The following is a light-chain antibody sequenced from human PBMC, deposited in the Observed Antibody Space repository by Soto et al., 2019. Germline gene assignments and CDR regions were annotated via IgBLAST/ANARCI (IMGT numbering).Light chain of an antibody. Sequence: QSALTQPPSASGSPGQSVTISCTGTRSDVGGYNYVSWYQQHPGKAPKLMIYEVSKRPSGVPDRFSGSKSGNTASLTVSGLQAEDEADYYCSSYAGSKNLVFCGVTKLTVL. CDR1: RSDVGGYNY. J-gene: IGLJ2*01. CDR2: EVS. CDR3: SSYAGSKNLV. V-gene: IGLV2-8*01.